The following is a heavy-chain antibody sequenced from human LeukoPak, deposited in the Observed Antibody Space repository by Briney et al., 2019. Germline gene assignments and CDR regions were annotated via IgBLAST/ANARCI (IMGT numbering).Heavy chain of an antibody. V-gene: IGHV4-39*07. CDR1: GGSISSSSYY. D-gene: IGHD3-9*01. CDR2: IYYSGST. CDR3: ARELPSYDILTGYCPGGGAFDI. J-gene: IGHJ3*02. Sequence: SETLSLTCTVSGGSISSSSYYWGWIRQPPGKGLEWIGSIYYSGSTYYNPSLKSRVTISVDTSKNQFSLKLSSVTAADTAVYYCARELPSYDILTGYCPGGGAFDIWGQGTMVTVSS.